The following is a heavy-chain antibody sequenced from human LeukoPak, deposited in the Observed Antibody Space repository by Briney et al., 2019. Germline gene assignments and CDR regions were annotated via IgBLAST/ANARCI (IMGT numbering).Heavy chain of an antibody. CDR1: GGSISSYY. J-gene: IGHJ4*02. D-gene: IGHD3-10*01. Sequence: SETLSLTCTVSGGSISSYYWSWIRQPPGKGLEWIGYIYYSGSTNYNPSLKSRVTISVDTSKNQFSLKLSSVTAADTAVYYCARVGYGSGSYPLDYWGQGTLVTVSS. CDR2: IYYSGST. V-gene: IGHV4-59*01. CDR3: ARVGYGSGSYPLDY.